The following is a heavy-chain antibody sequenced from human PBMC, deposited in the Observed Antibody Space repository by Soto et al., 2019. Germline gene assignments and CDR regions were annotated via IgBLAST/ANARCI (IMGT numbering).Heavy chain of an antibody. J-gene: IGHJ2*01. V-gene: IGHV4-34*01. CDR3: ARESHDLLTGPPWVWYFDL. D-gene: IGHD3-9*01. Sequence: QVQLQQWGAGPLRPLETLSLNCGVSGGSFSGYYWAWIRQSPGKGLEWIGEINDRGSINYNPSLKSRLSISVGKAKNPYPLHLRSVTAAATAVYYCARESHDLLTGPPWVWYFDLWGRGTLVTVSS. CDR1: GGSFSGYY. CDR2: INDRGSI.